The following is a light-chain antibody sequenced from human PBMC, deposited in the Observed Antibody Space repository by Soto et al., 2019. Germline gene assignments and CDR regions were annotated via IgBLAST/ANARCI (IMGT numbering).Light chain of an antibody. CDR1: SSDVGGHNS. Sequence: QSALTQPPSASGSPGQSVTISRTGTSSDVGGHNSVSWYQQHPGKAPKLMIYEVNKRPSGVPDRFSGSKSGNTASLTVSGLQAEDEADYYCSSYADSSNLVFGGGTKLTVL. CDR2: EVN. V-gene: IGLV2-8*01. CDR3: SSYADSSNLV. J-gene: IGLJ3*02.